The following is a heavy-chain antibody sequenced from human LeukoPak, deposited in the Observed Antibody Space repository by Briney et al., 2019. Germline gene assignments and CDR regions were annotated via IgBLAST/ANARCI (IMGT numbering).Heavy chain of an antibody. CDR3: ARGVAAAGIYYYGMDV. D-gene: IGHD6-13*01. CDR1: GYTFTSYY. CDR2: INPSGGST. J-gene: IGHJ6*02. V-gene: IGHV1-46*01. Sequence: ASVKVSCKASGYTFTSYYMHWVRQAPGQGLEWMGIINPSGGSTSYAQKFQGRVTITADESTSTAYMELSSLRSEDTAVYYCARGVAAAGIYYYGMDVWGQGTTVTVSS.